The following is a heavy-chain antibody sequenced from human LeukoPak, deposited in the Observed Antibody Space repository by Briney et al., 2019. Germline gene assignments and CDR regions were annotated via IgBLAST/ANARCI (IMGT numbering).Heavy chain of an antibody. CDR2: MNEDGSEK. V-gene: IGHV3-7*01. CDR1: GFTFSKSW. D-gene: IGHD3-16*01. CDR3: ATYTHWVAGDV. J-gene: IGHJ6*02. Sequence: HSGGSLRLSCAASGFTFSKSWMSWVRQAPGKGLEWVANMNEDGSEKDYVDSVKGRFTISRDNARESLYLQMSSLRAEDAAVYYCATYTHWVAGDVWGQGTTVTVSS.